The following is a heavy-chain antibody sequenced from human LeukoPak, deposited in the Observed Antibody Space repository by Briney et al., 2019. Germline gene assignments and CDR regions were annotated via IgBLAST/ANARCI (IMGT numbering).Heavy chain of an antibody. J-gene: IGHJ3*02. CDR1: GFTVSSNY. CDR3: ARENMAVLDAFDI. Sequence: QSGGSLRLSCAASGFTVSSNYMSWVRQAPGKGLEWVSVIYSGGSTYYADSVKGRFTISRDNSKNTLYLQMNSLRAEDTAVYYCARENMAVLDAFDIWGQGTMVTVSS. V-gene: IGHV3-53*01. CDR2: IYSGGST. D-gene: IGHD5-24*01.